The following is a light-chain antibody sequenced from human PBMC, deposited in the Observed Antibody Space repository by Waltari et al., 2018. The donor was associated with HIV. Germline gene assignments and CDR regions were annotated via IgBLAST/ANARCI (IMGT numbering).Light chain of an antibody. CDR3: QQYHDWPLT. CDR1: QSISTN. CDR2: GAS. Sequence: ATLSVSPGERATLSCRASQSISTNLTWYQQRSGQAPRLLIYGASTRATAIPARFSGSGSGTDFTLTISSLEREDYATYFCQQYHDWPLTFGPGTKVDVK. V-gene: IGKV3-15*01. J-gene: IGKJ3*01.